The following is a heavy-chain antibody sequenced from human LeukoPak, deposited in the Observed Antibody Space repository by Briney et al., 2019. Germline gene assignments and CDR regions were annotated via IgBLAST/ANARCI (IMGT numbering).Heavy chain of an antibody. D-gene: IGHD3-3*01. J-gene: IGHJ4*02. CDR1: GYTFTSYD. CDR3: ARGAPDFWSGGGNDY. V-gene: IGHV1-8*01. CDR2: MNPNSGKT. Sequence: ASVKVSCKASGYTFTSYDINWVRQATGQGLEWMGWMNPNSGKTGYAQKFQGRVTMTRTTSISTAYMELSSLRSEDTAVYSCARGAPDFWSGGGNDYWGQGTLVTVSS.